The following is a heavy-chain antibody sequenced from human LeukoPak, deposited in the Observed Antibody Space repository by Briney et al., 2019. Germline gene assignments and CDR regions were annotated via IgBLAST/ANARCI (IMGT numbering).Heavy chain of an antibody. Sequence: PGGSLRLSCAASGFTFDDYAMHWVRQAPGKGLEWVSGISWNSGSIGYADSVKGRFTISRDNAKNSLYLQMNSLRAEDTALYYCAKVSAVAGTGFDYWGQGTLVTVSS. CDR1: GFTFDDYA. V-gene: IGHV3-9*01. CDR3: AKVSAVAGTGFDY. J-gene: IGHJ4*02. CDR2: ISWNSGSI. D-gene: IGHD6-19*01.